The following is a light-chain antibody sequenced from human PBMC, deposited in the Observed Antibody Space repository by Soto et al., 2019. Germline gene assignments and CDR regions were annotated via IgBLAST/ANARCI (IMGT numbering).Light chain of an antibody. J-gene: IGLJ1*01. Sequence: QSVLTQPASVSGSPGESITISCTGTSSDVGGYNYVSWYQQHPGKVPKLMIYDVSNRPSGVSNRFSGSKSGNTASLTISGLQAEDEADYYCSSYTSSSTYVFGNGTKVTVL. CDR1: SSDVGGYNY. CDR3: SSYTSSSTYV. V-gene: IGLV2-14*01. CDR2: DVS.